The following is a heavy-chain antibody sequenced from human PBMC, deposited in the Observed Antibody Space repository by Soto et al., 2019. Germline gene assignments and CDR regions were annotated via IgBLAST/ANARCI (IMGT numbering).Heavy chain of an antibody. CDR1: AGSMSSYF. CDR2: ISDSGST. D-gene: IGHD6-13*01. CDR3: ARGVSSSWYGFYFFDN. J-gene: IGHJ4*02. Sequence: SETLSLTCTVSAGSMSSYFWRWIRQPPGRGLEWIGYISDSGSTNYKTTLKSRVTISVDTSKKQFSLKVTSVTAADTAVYYCARGVSSSWYGFYFFDNWGPGTLVPVSS. V-gene: IGHV4-59*12.